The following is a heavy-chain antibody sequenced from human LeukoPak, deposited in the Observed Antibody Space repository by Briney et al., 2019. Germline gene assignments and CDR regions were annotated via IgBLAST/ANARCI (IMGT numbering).Heavy chain of an antibody. D-gene: IGHD3-10*01. CDR3: ASGEDYYYYYMDV. Sequence: SETLSLTCTVSGGSISSSIYYWGWIRQPPGKGLEWIGSIYYSGSTYYNPSLKSRVTISVDTSKNQFSLKLSSVTAADTAVYYCASGEDYYYYYMDVWGKGTTVTVSS. CDR1: GGSISSSIYY. V-gene: IGHV4-39*01. CDR2: IYYSGST. J-gene: IGHJ6*03.